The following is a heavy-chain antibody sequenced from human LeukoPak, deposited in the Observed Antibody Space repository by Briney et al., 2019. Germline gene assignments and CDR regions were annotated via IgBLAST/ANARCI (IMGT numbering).Heavy chain of an antibody. J-gene: IGHJ3*02. CDR2: INPNSGGT. CDR3: ARVGWELLHAFDI. D-gene: IGHD1-26*01. Sequence: ASVKVSCKASGYTFTSYYMHWVRQAPGQGLEWMGWINPNSGGTNYAQKFQGRVTMTRDTSISTAYMELSRLRSDDTAVYYCARVGWELLHAFDIWGQGTMVTVSS. CDR1: GYTFTSYY. V-gene: IGHV1-2*02.